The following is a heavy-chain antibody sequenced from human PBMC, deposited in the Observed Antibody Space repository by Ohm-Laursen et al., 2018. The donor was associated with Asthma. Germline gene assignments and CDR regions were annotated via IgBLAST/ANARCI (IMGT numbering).Heavy chain of an antibody. Sequence: TLSLTCSVSGDSFNSGNNYWSWIRQHPGKGLEWIGHIYYSGLTYSNPSLRSRVIISVDTSKNQFSLNLTSVTAADTAVYYCARGAFYYESTGYYFFDHWGQGALVTVSS. CDR2: IYYSGLT. V-gene: IGHV4-31*03. J-gene: IGHJ4*02. CDR1: GDSFNSGNNY. CDR3: ARGAFYYESTGYYFFDH. D-gene: IGHD3-22*01.